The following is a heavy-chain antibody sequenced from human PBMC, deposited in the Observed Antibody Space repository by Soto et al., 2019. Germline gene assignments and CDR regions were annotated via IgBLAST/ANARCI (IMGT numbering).Heavy chain of an antibody. J-gene: IGHJ5*02. CDR2: IYYSGST. D-gene: IGHD2-2*02. CDR1: GGSISSYY. V-gene: IGHV4-59*08. CDR3: ARVPHCSSTSCYSIWFDP. Sequence: SETLSLTCTVSGGSISSYYWSWIRQPPGKGLEWIGYIYYSGSTNYNPSLKSRVTISVDTSKNQFSLKLSSVTAADTAVYYCARVPHCSSTSCYSIWFDPWGQGTLVTVSS.